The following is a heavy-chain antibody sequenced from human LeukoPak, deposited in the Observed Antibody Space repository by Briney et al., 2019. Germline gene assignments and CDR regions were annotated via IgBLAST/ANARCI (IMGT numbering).Heavy chain of an antibody. CDR1: GFTFSSYG. CDR3: AKGLPPIVATITSDY. D-gene: IGHD5-12*01. V-gene: IGHV3-30*02. CDR2: IRYDGSNK. Sequence: GVSLRLSCAASGFTFSSYGMHWVRQAPGKGLEWVAFIRYDGSNKYYADSVKGRFTISRDNSKNTLYLQMNSLRAEDTAVYYCAKGLPPIVATITSDYWGQGTLVTVSS. J-gene: IGHJ4*02.